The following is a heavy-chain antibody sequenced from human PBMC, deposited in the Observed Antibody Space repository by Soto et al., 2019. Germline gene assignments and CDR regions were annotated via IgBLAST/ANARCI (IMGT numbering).Heavy chain of an antibody. V-gene: IGHV3-23*01. CDR2: MSGSGGSV. J-gene: IGHJ6*02. Sequence: LRLSCAASGFTFSSYAMTWVRQAPGKGLEWVSTMSGSGGSVYYAGSVKGRVTISRDNSKNTLYLQMNSLRAEDTAVYYCAKDLQGGGYASYGMDVWGQGTTVTVYS. CDR1: GFTFSSYA. D-gene: IGHD5-12*01. CDR3: AKDLQGGGYASYGMDV.